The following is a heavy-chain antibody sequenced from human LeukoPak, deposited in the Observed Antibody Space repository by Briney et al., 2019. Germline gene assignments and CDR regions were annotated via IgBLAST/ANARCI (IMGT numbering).Heavy chain of an antibody. CDR3: ARVTSCSGANCFSTYGRNWFDP. V-gene: IGHV4-59*01. CDR2: IYYSGNN. CDR1: GGSINSYY. J-gene: IGHJ5*02. Sequence: PSETLSLTCTVSGGSINSYYWSWIRQPPGKGLEWIGYIYYSGNNNVNPSLKSRVAISTDTSKNHFSLKLSSVTAADTARYYCARVTSCSGANCFSTYGRNWFDPWGQGTLVTVSS. D-gene: IGHD2-15*01.